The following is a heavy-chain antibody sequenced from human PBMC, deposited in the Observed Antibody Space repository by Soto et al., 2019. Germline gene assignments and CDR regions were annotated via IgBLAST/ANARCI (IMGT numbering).Heavy chain of an antibody. Sequence: GGSLRLSCAASGFTFTSYALSWVRQAPGKGLEWVSTISGGDTYYADFVKGRFTISRDISKNTLYLQMDGLRAEDTAIYYCAKDRETAWFPDFWGQGALVTVSS. CDR2: ISGGDT. CDR1: GFTFTSYA. J-gene: IGHJ4*02. CDR3: AKDRETAWFPDF. V-gene: IGHV3-23*01. D-gene: IGHD3-10*01.